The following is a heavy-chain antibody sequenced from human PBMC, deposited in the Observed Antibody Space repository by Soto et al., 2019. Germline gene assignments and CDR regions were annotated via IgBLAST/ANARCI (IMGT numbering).Heavy chain of an antibody. Sequence: EVQLVESGGGLVNPGGSLRLSCVVSGFPFSTSNMNWVRQAPGKGLEWVSFISRSSTYIYYADSVKGRFTISRDGAENSLFLQMNSLRAEDTAVYYCARGVLPISSTSWFDPWGQGTLVTVSS. V-gene: IGHV3-21*01. D-gene: IGHD3-16*01. CDR3: ARGVLPISSTSWFDP. J-gene: IGHJ5*02. CDR2: ISRSSTYI. CDR1: GFPFSTSN.